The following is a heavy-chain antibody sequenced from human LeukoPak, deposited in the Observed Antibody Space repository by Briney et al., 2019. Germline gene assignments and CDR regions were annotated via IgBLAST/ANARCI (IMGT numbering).Heavy chain of an antibody. V-gene: IGHV3-30*02. Sequence: GSLRLSCASSGFTFSSYGFHWVRQAPGKGLEWVAFIRYDGIHEFYADSVKGRFTISRDNSKDTLFLQMNSLRPEDAAVYYCAKDRQDYGAHWGQGALVTVSS. D-gene: IGHD4/OR15-4a*01. CDR3: AKDRQDYGAH. CDR2: IRYDGIHE. CDR1: GFTFSSYG. J-gene: IGHJ4*02.